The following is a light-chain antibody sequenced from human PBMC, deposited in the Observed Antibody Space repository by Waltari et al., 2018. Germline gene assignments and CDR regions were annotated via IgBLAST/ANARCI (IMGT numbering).Light chain of an antibody. CDR1: QSVLYSSNNNNY. CDR2: WAS. J-gene: IGKJ1*01. V-gene: IGKV4-1*01. CDR3: QQYYTTPRT. Sequence: DIVMTQSPDSLAVSLGERATINCKSSQSVLYSSNNNNYLAWYRQKPGQPPKLPFYWASTRASGVPDRFSGSGYGTDFTLTISSLQAEDVAVYYCQQYYTTPRTFGQGTTVEIK.